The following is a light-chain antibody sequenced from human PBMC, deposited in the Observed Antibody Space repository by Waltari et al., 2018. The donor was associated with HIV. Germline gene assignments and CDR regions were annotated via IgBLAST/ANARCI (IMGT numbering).Light chain of an antibody. V-gene: IGLV1-44*01. Sequence: QSVLTQPPSASGTPGPRVTISCSGSRSNIGSNTVNWYQRLPGTAPKLLIYSNNQRPSGVPDRFSGSKSGTSASLAISGLQSEDETDYFCAAWDDSLNGPVFGGGTKLTVL. J-gene: IGLJ2*01. CDR1: RSNIGSNT. CDR2: SNN. CDR3: AAWDDSLNGPV.